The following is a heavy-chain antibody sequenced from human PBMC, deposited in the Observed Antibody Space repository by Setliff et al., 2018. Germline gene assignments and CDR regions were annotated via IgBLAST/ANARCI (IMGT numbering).Heavy chain of an antibody. D-gene: IGHD6-13*01. CDR1: GGSISSYY. CDR2: IYYSGST. J-gene: IGHJ6*02. V-gene: IGHV4-59*01. CDR3: AREWGSSSWSSPRYYYYGMDV. Sequence: NPSETLSLTCTVSGGSISSYYWSWIRQPPGKGLEWIAYIYYSGSTNYNPSLKSRVTISVDTSKNQFSLKLSSVTAADTAVYYCAREWGSSSWSSPRYYYYGMDVWGQGNPGHRLL.